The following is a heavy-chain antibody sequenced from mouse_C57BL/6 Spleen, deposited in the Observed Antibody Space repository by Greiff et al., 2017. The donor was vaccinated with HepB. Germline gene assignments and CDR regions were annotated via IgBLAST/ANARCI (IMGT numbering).Heavy chain of an antibody. CDR1: GFTFSSYA. D-gene: IGHD2-4*01. J-gene: IGHJ4*01. CDR3: ARDQGDYDGGYYAMDY. V-gene: IGHV5-4*01. CDR2: ISDGGSYT. Sequence: EVQLVESGGGLVKPGGSLKLSCAASGFTFSSYAMSWVRQTPEKRLEWVATISDGGSYTYYPDNVKGRFTISRDNAKNNLYLQMSHLKSEDTAMYYCARDQGDYDGGYYAMDYWGQGTSVTVSS.